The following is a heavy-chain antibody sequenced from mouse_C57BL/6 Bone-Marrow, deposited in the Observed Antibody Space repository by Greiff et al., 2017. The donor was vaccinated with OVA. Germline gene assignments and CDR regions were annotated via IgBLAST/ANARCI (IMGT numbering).Heavy chain of an antibody. CDR3: ARHGDYGSFFDY. V-gene: IGHV5-6*01. CDR1: GFTFSSYG. D-gene: IGHD1-1*01. J-gene: IGHJ2*01. CDR2: ISSGGSYT. Sequence: VQLKESGGDLVKPGGSLKLSCAASGFTFSSYGMSWVRQTPDKRLAWVATISSGGSYTYYPDSVKGRFTISRDTAKNTLYLQMSSLKSEDTAMYYCARHGDYGSFFDYWGQGTTLTVSS.